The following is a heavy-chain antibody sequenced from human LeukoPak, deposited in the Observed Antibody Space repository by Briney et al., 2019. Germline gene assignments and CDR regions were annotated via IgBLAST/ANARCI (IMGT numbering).Heavy chain of an antibody. V-gene: IGHV1-69*04. CDR1: GGTFSSYA. CDR3: ARSKIIAAATNPFDY. D-gene: IGHD6-13*01. Sequence: SVKVSCKASGGTFSSYAISWVRQAPGQGLEWMGRIIPILGIANYAQKFQGRVTITADKSTSTAYMELSSLRSEDTAVYYCARSKIIAAATNPFDYWGQGTLVTVSS. CDR2: IIPILGIA. J-gene: IGHJ4*02.